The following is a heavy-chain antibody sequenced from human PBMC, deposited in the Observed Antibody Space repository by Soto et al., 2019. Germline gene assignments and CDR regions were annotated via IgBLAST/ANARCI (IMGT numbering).Heavy chain of an antibody. CDR1: GFTLSSYA. V-gene: IGHV3-30-3*01. J-gene: IGHJ4*02. CDR3: ASGKYYDSSGYSPPPH. CDR2: ISYDGSNK. Sequence: GGSLRLSCAASGFTLSSYAMHWVRQAPGKGLEWVAVISYDGSNKYYADSVKGRFTISRDNSKNTLYLQMNSLRAEDTAVYYCASGKYYDSSGYSPPPHWGQGT. D-gene: IGHD3-22*01.